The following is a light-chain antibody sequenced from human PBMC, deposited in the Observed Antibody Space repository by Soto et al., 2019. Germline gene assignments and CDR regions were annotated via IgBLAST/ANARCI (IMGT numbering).Light chain of an antibody. CDR3: SSYAGSNGL. CDR1: SSTIADFNS. Sequence: QSVLTQPPSAAGSPGQSVTISCTGTSSTIADFNSVSWYEHHPDKVPKLVIYEVNKRPSWVPARFSGSKSRNTASLTVSALQAEEAGDYYCSSYAGSNGLFGGGTHLTVL. J-gene: IGLJ2*01. V-gene: IGLV2-8*01. CDR2: EVN.